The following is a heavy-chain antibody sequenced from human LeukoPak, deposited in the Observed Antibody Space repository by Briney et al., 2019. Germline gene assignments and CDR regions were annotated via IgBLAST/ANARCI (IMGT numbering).Heavy chain of an antibody. D-gene: IGHD5-18*01. CDR3: ARDRGYSYGSYWYFDL. CDR1: GGSFSGYY. J-gene: IGHJ2*01. Sequence: SETLSLTCAVYGGSFSGYYWSWIRQPPGKGLEWIGEINHSGSTNYNPSLKSRVTISVDTSKNQFSLKLSSVTAADTAVYYCARDRGYSYGSYWYFDLWGRGTLVTVSS. V-gene: IGHV4-34*01. CDR2: INHSGST.